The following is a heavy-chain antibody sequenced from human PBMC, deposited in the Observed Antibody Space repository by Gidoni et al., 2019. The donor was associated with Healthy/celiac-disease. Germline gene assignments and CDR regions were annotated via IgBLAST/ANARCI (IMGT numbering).Heavy chain of an antibody. CDR3: AKDRRNYYDSSAYSDY. Sequence: EVQLLESGGGLVQPGGSLRLHCAASGFTFSSYAMSWVRQAPGKGLEWVSAISGSGGSTYYADSVKGRFTISRDNSKNTLYLQMNSLRAEDTAVYYCAKDRRNYYDSSAYSDYWGQGTLVTVSS. CDR1: GFTFSSYA. D-gene: IGHD3-22*01. V-gene: IGHV3-23*01. J-gene: IGHJ4*02. CDR2: ISGSGGST.